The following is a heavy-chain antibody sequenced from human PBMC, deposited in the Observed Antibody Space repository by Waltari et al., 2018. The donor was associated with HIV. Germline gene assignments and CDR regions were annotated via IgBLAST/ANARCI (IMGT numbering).Heavy chain of an antibody. CDR1: GGSFTGYF. D-gene: IGHD3-10*01. J-gene: IGHJ4*02. CDR3: ARGSYGTMVRGVIDY. V-gene: IGHV4-34*02. Sequence: QVQLQQWGAGLLKPSETLSLTCAVYGGSFTGYFWTWIRQSPGKGLEWIGEINDSRITKYNPSLKSRVTLSIDTSKNQFSLKLTSVTAADMAVYYCARGSYGTMVRGVIDYWGQGTLVTVSS. CDR2: INDSRIT.